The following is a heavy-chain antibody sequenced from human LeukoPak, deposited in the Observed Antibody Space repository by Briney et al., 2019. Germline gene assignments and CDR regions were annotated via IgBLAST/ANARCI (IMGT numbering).Heavy chain of an antibody. CDR3: ARGVYRGSYYYYYMDV. Sequence: ASVKVSCKASGYTFTSYDINWVRQATGQGLEWMGWMNPNSGNTGYAQKFQGRVTITRNTSISTAYMELSSLRSEDTAVYYCARGVYRGSYYYYYMDVWGKGTTVTVSS. D-gene: IGHD1-26*01. V-gene: IGHV1-8*03. J-gene: IGHJ6*03. CDR1: GYTFTSYD. CDR2: MNPNSGNT.